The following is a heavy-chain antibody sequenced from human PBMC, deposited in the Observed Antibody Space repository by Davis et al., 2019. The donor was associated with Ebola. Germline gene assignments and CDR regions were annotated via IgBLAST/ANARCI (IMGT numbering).Heavy chain of an antibody. V-gene: IGHV3-74*01. CDR1: GFTFSRYW. CDR2: ISSDGGIT. D-gene: IGHD1-26*01. Sequence: PGGSLRLSCAASGFTFSRYWMHWVRQAPGKGLVYVSRISSDGGITSYADSVKGRFTISRDNAKSTLYLQMNSLTAEDTAVYYCAKREPSTPPYWGQGTLVTVSS. J-gene: IGHJ4*02. CDR3: AKREPSTPPY.